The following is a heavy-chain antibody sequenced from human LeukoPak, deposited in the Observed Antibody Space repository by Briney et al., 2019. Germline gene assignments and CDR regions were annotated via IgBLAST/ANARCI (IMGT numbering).Heavy chain of an antibody. CDR1: GFTFSSYG. J-gene: IGHJ3*02. CDR3: AKDLGAVVVVILDAFDI. D-gene: IGHD3-22*01. V-gene: IGHV3-23*01. CDR2: ISGSGGST. Sequence: PGGSLRLSCAASGFTFSSYGMHWVRQAPGKGLEWVSAISGSGGSTYYADSVKGRFTISRDNSKNTLYLQMNSLRAEDTAVYYCAKDLGAVVVVILDAFDIWGQGTMVTVSS.